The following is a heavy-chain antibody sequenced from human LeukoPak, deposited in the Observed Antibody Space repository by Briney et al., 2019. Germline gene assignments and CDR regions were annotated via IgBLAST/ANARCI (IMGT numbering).Heavy chain of an antibody. V-gene: IGHV3-21*01. CDR1: GLTFSSYS. J-gene: IGHJ4*02. CDR2: ISSSSSYI. CDR3: ARLVGATGIVDY. D-gene: IGHD1-26*01. Sequence: GGSLRLSCAASGLTFSSYSMNWVRQAPGKGLEWVSSISSSSSYIYYADSEKGRFTISRDNAKNSLYLQMNSLRAEDTAVYYCARLVGATGIVDYWGQGTLVTVSS.